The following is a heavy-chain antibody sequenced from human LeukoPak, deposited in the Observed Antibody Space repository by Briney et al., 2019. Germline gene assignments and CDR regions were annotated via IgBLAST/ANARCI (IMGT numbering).Heavy chain of an antibody. CDR1: GGSISPYY. Sequence: SETLSLTCTVSGGSISPYYWSWIRQPPGKGLEWIGYIFHTGSGSTSHNPSLKSRVTISVDTSKNQFSLNLNSVTAADTAVYYCARHAVYAGSGWAFDYWGQGTLATASS. CDR2: IFHTGSGST. J-gene: IGHJ4*02. V-gene: IGHV4-59*08. CDR3: ARHAVYAGSGWAFDY. D-gene: IGHD6-19*01.